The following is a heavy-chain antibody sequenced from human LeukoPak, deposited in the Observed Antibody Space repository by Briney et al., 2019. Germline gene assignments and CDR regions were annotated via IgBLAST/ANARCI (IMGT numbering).Heavy chain of an antibody. J-gene: IGHJ4*01. V-gene: IGHV4-30-2*01. D-gene: IGHD6-13*01. CDR2: IYHSGST. CDR3: ARADSSSSLHFDY. Sequence: SETLSLTCAVSGGSISSGGYSWSWIRQPPGKGLEWIGIIYHSGSTYYNPSLKSRVTISVDRSKNQFSLKLSSVTAADTAVYYCARADSSSSLHFDYWGQETWSPSPQ. CDR1: GGSISSGGYS.